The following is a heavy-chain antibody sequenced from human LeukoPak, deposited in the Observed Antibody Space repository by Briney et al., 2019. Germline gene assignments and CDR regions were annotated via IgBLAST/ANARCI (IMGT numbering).Heavy chain of an antibody. J-gene: IGHJ4*02. Sequence: ASVKVSCKAFGYTFISYDINWVRQATGQGQEWMGWMNPNSGNTGYAQKFQGRVTMTRNSSISTAYMELSSLRSEDTAVYYCHYTDPGSRYFDYWGQGTLVTVSS. V-gene: IGHV1-8*01. CDR3: HYTDPGSRYFDY. CDR1: GYTFISYD. CDR2: MNPNSGNT. D-gene: IGHD3-3*01.